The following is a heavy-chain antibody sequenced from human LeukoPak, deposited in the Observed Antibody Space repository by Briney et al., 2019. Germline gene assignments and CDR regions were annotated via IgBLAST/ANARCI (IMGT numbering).Heavy chain of an antibody. V-gene: IGHV4-34*01. CDR1: GGSFSGYY. J-gene: IGHJ6*03. D-gene: IGHD3-3*01. Sequence: SETLSLTFAVYGGSFSGYYWSWIRQPPGKGLEWIGEINHSGSTNYNPSLKSRVTISVDTSKNQFSLKLSSVTAADTAVYYCARGHPRTHYDFWSGYENYYYYYMDVWGKGTTVTVSS. CDR2: INHSGST. CDR3: ARGHPRTHYDFWSGYENYYYYYMDV.